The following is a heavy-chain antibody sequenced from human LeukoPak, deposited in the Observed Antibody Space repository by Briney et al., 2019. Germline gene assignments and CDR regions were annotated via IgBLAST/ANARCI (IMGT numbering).Heavy chain of an antibody. CDR3: AKASAMIVVVSKHFDY. Sequence: GGSLRLSCAASGFTFETYEMNWVRQAPGKGLEWVPAISGSGGSTYYADSVKGRFTISRDNSKNTLYLQMNSLRAEDTAVYYCAKASAMIVVVSKHFDYWGQGTLVTVSS. D-gene: IGHD3-22*01. J-gene: IGHJ4*02. CDR2: ISGSGGST. V-gene: IGHV3-23*01. CDR1: GFTFETYE.